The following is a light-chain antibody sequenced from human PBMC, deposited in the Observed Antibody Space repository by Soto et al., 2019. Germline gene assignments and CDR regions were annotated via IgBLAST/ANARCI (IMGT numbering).Light chain of an antibody. CDR2: DVS. V-gene: IGLV2-14*03. CDR3: CSYTSGSTLVV. J-gene: IGLJ2*01. CDR1: SSDVGGYNY. Sequence: QSVLTQPASVSGSPGQSITISCPGTSSDVGGYNYVSWYQQHPGKAPKLIIHDVSNRPSGISNRFSGSKSGNTASLTISGLQAEDEADYFCCSYTSGSTLVVFGGGTKLTVL.